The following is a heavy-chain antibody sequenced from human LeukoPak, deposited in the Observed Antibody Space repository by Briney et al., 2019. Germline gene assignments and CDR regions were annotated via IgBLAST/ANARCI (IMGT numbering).Heavy chain of an antibody. CDR2: INHSGRT. Sequence: SETLSLTCVVYGGXFSGDYCSWTRQPPGRGLEWIGEINHSGRTNYNPSLKSRVTISVDTSKNQFSLKLSSVTAADTAVYYCAREGFGELSHFDYWGQGTLVTVSS. CDR1: GGXFSGDY. V-gene: IGHV4-34*01. J-gene: IGHJ4*02. CDR3: AREGFGELSHFDY. D-gene: IGHD3-10*01.